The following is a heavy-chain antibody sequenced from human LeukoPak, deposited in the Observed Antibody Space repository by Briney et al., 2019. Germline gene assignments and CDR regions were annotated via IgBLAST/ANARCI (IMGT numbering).Heavy chain of an antibody. CDR3: ARERSYYYDSSSYCDAFDI. Sequence: ASVKVSCKASGYTFPGYYRHWVRPAPGQGLEWMGWINPNSGGTNYAQKFQGRVTMTRDTSISTAYMELSRLRSDDTAVYYCARERSYYYDSSSYCDAFDIWGQGTMVTVSS. V-gene: IGHV1-2*02. CDR2: INPNSGGT. D-gene: IGHD3-22*01. CDR1: GYTFPGYY. J-gene: IGHJ3*02.